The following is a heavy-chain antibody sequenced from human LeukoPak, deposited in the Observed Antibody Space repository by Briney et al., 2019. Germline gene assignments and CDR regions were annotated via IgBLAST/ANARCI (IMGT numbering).Heavy chain of an antibody. V-gene: IGHV3-30-3*01. D-gene: IGHD3-10*01. Sequence: GGSLRLSCAASGFTFRNYVVHWVRQAPGKGLEWVAVTSSDLNVKLYADSVKGRFTISRDNSRSTLYLQMNSLRPEDTAIYYCAREGYYGSGSPPSLYFDYWGQGTLVTVSS. CDR2: TSSDLNVK. CDR3: AREGYYGSGSPPSLYFDY. J-gene: IGHJ4*02. CDR1: GFTFRNYV.